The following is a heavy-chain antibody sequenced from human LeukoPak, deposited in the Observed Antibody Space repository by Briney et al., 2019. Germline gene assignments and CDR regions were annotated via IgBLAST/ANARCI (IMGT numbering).Heavy chain of an antibody. V-gene: IGHV3-33*01. J-gene: IGHJ4*02. CDR3: ARCPSAENFDY. D-gene: IGHD3-3*01. CDR1: GFSFRSYG. CDR2: IWYDGSKK. Sequence: PGGSLRLSCAASGFSFRSYGMHWVRQAPGKGLEWVAGIWYDGSKKYYADSVKGRFTISRDNAKNTLYLEMNSLRVEDTAVYYCARCPSAENFDYWGQGTLVTVSS.